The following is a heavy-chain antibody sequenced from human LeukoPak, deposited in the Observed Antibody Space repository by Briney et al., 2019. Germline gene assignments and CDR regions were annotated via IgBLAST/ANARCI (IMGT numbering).Heavy chain of an antibody. CDR1: GFTFNNYG. V-gene: IGHV3-30*18. CDR2: ISYDGSNK. J-gene: IGHJ4*02. Sequence: GRSLRLSCAASGFTFNNYGMHWVRQAPGKGLEWVAVISYDGSNKHYADSVKGRFTISRDNSKNTLYLQMNSLRAEDTAVYYCAKDRHILTGYPTVIDYWGQGTLVTVSS. D-gene: IGHD3-9*01. CDR3: AKDRHILTGYPTVIDY.